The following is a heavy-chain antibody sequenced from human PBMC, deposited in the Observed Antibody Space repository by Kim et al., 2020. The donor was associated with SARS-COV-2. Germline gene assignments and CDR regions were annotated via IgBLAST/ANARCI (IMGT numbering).Heavy chain of an antibody. V-gene: IGHV3-74*01. CDR1: GFTFSSYW. D-gene: IGHD5-18*01. Sequence: GGSLRLSCAASGFTFSSYWMNWVRQAPGKGLVWVSRINGDGSSTTYASSVKGRFTISRDNAKNTLYLQMNRRRAEDTAVYYCARDLDSYGYSYFDYWGQGTLVTVSS. J-gene: IGHJ4*02. CDR3: ARDLDSYGYSYFDY. CDR2: INGDGSST.